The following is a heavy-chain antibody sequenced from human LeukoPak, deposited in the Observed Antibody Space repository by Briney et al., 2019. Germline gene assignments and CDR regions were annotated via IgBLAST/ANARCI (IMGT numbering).Heavy chain of an antibody. V-gene: IGHV3-21*01. D-gene: IGHD7-27*01. Sequence: PGGSLRLSCAASGFTFSSYAMNWVRQAPGKGLEWVSSISRGSDHIFYADSMKGRFTISRDNAKNSLYLQMNSLGAEDTAVYYCAREEPGDLGQAFHYWGQGTLVTVSS. CDR1: GFTFSSYA. CDR2: ISRGSDHI. J-gene: IGHJ4*02. CDR3: AREEPGDLGQAFHY.